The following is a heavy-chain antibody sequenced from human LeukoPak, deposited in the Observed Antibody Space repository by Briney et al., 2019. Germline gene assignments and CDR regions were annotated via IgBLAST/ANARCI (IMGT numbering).Heavy chain of an antibody. Sequence: ASVKVSCKASGYTFTSYYIHWVRQAPGQGLEWMGIINPSGGGTSYAQKFQGRVTMTRDMSTSTVYMELSSLRSEDTAVYYCARDKGIAVAGKEDYFDYWGQGTLVTVSS. CDR3: ARDKGIAVAGKEDYFDY. V-gene: IGHV1-46*01. CDR1: GYTFTSYY. D-gene: IGHD6-19*01. J-gene: IGHJ4*02. CDR2: INPSGGGT.